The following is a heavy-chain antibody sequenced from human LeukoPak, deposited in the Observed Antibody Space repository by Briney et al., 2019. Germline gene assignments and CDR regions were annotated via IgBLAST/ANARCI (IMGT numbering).Heavy chain of an antibody. CDR1: GFTVITND. CDR3: AGGGLTAGFDY. Sequence: GGSLRLSCAASGFTVITNDMTWVRQAPGKGLEWVTNINREGSQIDYMDSVKGRFTISRDSANNALYLQMNSLRAEDTAVYYCAGGGLTAGFDYWGQGTLVTVSS. J-gene: IGHJ4*02. V-gene: IGHV3-7*01. CDR2: INREGSQI.